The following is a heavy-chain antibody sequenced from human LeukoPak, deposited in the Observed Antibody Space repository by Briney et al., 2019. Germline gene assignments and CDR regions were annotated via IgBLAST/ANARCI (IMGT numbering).Heavy chain of an antibody. CDR1: GFTFSDYD. CDR3: ASGPPFLKYFEY. J-gene: IGHJ4*02. V-gene: IGHV3-23*01. D-gene: IGHD3-3*01. CDR2: ISVGAEYI. Sequence: GGSLRLSCAASGFTFSDYDMHWVRQAPGKRLEWVSTISVGAEYIFYADSVKGRFTISRDDSNNALYLQMHSLRAEDTALYYCASGPPFLKYFEYWGQGTLVTVSS.